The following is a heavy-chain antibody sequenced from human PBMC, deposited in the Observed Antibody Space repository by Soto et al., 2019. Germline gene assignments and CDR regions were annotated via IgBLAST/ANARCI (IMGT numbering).Heavy chain of an antibody. Sequence: PSETLSLTCAVYGGSFSGYYWSWIRQPPGKGLEWIGEINHSGSTNYNPSLKSRVTISVDTSKNQFSLKLSSVTAADTAVYYCARRAVRGVISYWGQGTRVTV. CDR1: GGSFSGYY. D-gene: IGHD3-10*01. V-gene: IGHV4-34*01. CDR3: ARRAVRGVISY. CDR2: INHSGST. J-gene: IGHJ4*02.